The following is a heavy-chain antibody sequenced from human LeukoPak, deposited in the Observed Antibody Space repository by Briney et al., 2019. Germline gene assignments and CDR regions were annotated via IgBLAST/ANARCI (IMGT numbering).Heavy chain of an antibody. Sequence: ASVKVSCKISEYTFRGYYMHWVRQAPGLGLEWMGWNHPYNGNANYAEKFQGRLTMTKDTSIATAYMELKSLTSDDTAVYYCATSTKYVTSLGAFDIWGQGTVVTVSS. J-gene: IGHJ3*02. CDR2: NHPYNGNA. V-gene: IGHV1-2*02. CDR1: EYTFRGYY. CDR3: ATSTKYVTSLGAFDI. D-gene: IGHD3-16*01.